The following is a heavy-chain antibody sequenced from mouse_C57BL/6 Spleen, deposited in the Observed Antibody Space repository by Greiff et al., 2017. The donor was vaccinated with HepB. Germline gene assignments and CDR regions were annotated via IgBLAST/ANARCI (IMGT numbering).Heavy chain of an antibody. J-gene: IGHJ2*01. V-gene: IGHV5-12*01. CDR2: ISNGGGST. CDR3: ARRGNGPYYFDY. Sequence: EVQLVESGGGLVQPGGSLKLSCAASGFTFSDYYMYWVRQTPGKRLEWVAYISNGGGSTYYPDTVKGRFTISRDNAKNTLYLQMSRLKSEDTAMYYCARRGNGPYYFDYWGQGTTLTVSS. CDR1: GFTFSDYY. D-gene: IGHD1-1*02.